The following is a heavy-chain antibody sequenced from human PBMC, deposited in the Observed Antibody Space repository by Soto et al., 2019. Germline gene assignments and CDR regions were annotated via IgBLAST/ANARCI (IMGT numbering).Heavy chain of an antibody. CDR3: ARNMDYYYGRGSGNGHGV. V-gene: IGHV1-2*02. Sequence: QVQLVQSGAEVKEPGDSVRVSCEASGYTFTAYYIHWVRQAPGQGLEWMGWINPKFGDTTYAQDLHGRVSMTRDMSSSTVYMELSRLTSDDTAIYSCARNMDYYYGRGSGNGHGVWGQGTTVTVFS. CDR2: INPKFGDT. D-gene: IGHD3-10*02. CDR1: GYTFTAYY. J-gene: IGHJ6*02.